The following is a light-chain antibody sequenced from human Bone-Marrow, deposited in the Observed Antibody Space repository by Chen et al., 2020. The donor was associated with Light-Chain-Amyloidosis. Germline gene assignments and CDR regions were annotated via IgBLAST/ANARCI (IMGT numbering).Light chain of an antibody. CDR3: QQYDQWPPWT. CDR1: QSVSRN. J-gene: IGKJ1*01. CDR2: GAS. V-gene: IGKV3-15*01. Sequence: EVVMTLSPATLSVSPGERATLSCRASQSVSRNLAWYQQKPGQAPRLRIYGASTRANGIPARFSGGGSGTDFTLTISSLQSEDFAVYYCQQYDQWPPWTFGQGTKVEIK.